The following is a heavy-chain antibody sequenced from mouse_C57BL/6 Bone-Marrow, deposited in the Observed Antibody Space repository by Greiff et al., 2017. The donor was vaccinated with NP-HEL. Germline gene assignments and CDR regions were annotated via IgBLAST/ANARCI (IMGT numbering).Heavy chain of an antibody. D-gene: IGHD2-3*01. CDR1: GFSFNTYA. CDR2: IRSKSNNYAT. CDR3: VRQRGIYDGYYEDWFAY. Sequence: GGGLVQPKGSLKLSCAASGFSFNTYAMNWVRQAPGKGLEWVARIRSKSNNYATYYADSVKDRFTISRDDSESMLYLQMNNLKTEDTAMYYCVRQRGIYDGYYEDWFAYWGQGTLVTVSA. V-gene: IGHV10-1*01. J-gene: IGHJ3*01.